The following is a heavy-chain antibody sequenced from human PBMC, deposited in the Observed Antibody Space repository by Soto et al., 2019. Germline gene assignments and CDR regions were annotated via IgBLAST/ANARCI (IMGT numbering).Heavy chain of an antibody. V-gene: IGHV3-9*01. CDR2: ISWNSGSI. CDR3: AKDTSSGWETLFDY. CDR1: GFTFDDYA. J-gene: IGHJ4*02. Sequence: ESGGGLVQPGRSLRLSCAASGFTFDDYAMHWVRQAPGKGLEWVSGISWNSGSIGYADSVKGRFTISRDNAKNSLYLQMNSLRAEDTALYYCAKDTSSGWETLFDYWGQGTLVTVSS. D-gene: IGHD6-19*01.